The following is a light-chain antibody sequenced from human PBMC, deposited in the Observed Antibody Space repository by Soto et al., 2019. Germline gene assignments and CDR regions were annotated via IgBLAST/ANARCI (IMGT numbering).Light chain of an antibody. CDR3: QQYGSPPPYT. V-gene: IGKV3-20*01. Sequence: ENVLTQSPVTLSLSPGERATLSCRASQSVTSNKVAWFQQKPGQAPRLLIRAASSRATGIPDRFSGSGSATDFTLTISRLEPEDFAVYYCQQYGSPPPYTFGQGTKPEIK. CDR2: AAS. CDR1: QSVTSNK. J-gene: IGKJ2*01.